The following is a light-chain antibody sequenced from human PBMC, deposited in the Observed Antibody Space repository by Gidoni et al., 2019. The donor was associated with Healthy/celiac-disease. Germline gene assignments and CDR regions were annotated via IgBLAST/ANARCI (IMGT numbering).Light chain of an antibody. CDR1: QSVLYSSNNKHY. CDR3: QQYYSTLMYI. Sequence: DIVLTQSPDSLAVSLGERATINCKSSQSVLYSSNNKHYLAWYQQKPGQPPKLLIYWASTRESGVPDRFSGSGSGTDFTLTISSLQAEDVAVYYCQQYYSTLMYIFGQGTKLEIK. V-gene: IGKV4-1*01. J-gene: IGKJ2*01. CDR2: WAS.